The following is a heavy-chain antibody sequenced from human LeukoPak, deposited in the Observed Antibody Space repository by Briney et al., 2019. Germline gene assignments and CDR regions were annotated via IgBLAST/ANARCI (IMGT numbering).Heavy chain of an antibody. CDR2: IYYSGST. Sequence: SETLSLTCTISGGSIRSNSYYWGWIRQPPGKGLEWIGSIYYSGSTYYSPSLKSRVTISVDSSKNPFSLKLSSVTAADTAVYHCARQEGVSYFSSGSYFDSWGQGALVTVSS. J-gene: IGHJ4*02. CDR1: GGSIRSNSYY. V-gene: IGHV4-39*01. CDR3: ARQEGVSYFSSGSYFDS. D-gene: IGHD3-10*01.